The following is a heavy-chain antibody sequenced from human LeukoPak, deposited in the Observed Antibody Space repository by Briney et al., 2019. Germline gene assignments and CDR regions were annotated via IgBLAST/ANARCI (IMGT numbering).Heavy chain of an antibody. CDR2: IYYSGST. CDR3: ARVIRYGYVVNNWFDP. J-gene: IGHJ5*02. CDR1: GGSISSSSYY. V-gene: IGHV4-39*07. D-gene: IGHD5-12*01. Sequence: SETLSLTRTVSGGSISSSSYYWGWIRQPPGKGLECIGSIYYSGSTNYFPSLKSRVTISVDTSKNQFSLKLSSVTAADTAVYYCARVIRYGYVVNNWFDPWGQGTLVTVSS.